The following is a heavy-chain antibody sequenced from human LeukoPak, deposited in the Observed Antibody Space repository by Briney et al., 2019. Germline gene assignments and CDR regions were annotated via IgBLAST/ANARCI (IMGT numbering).Heavy chain of an antibody. CDR2: IYYSGST. J-gene: IGHJ6*03. CDR1: GGSISSYY. CDR3: ARHQLGSTRSMDV. D-gene: IGHD1-26*01. Sequence: SETLSLTCTVSGGSISSYYWSWIRQPPGKGLEWIGYIYYSGSTNYNPSLKSRVTISVDTSKNQVSLKLTSVTAADTAVYYCARHQLGSTRSMDVWGKGTTVTISS. V-gene: IGHV4-59*08.